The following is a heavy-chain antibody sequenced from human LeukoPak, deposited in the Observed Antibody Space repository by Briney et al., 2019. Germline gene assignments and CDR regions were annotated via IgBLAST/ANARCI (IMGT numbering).Heavy chain of an antibody. D-gene: IGHD6-13*01. CDR3: ARCGSSSYYYYYMDV. CDR2: ISSSGSTI. CDR1: GFTFSDYY. Sequence: PGGSLRLSCAASGFTFSDYYMSWIRQAPGKGLEWVSYISSSGSTIYYADSVRGRFTISRDNAKNSLYLQMNSLRAKDTAVYYCARCGSSSYYYYYMDVWGKGTTVTVSS. J-gene: IGHJ6*03. V-gene: IGHV3-11*04.